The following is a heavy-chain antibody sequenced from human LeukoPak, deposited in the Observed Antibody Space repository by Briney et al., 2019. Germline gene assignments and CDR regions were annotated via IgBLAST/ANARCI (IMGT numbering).Heavy chain of an antibody. J-gene: IGHJ3*02. V-gene: IGHV4-59*01. D-gene: IGHD2-2*01. CDR2: IYNSGTT. CDR1: DVSITNNY. CDR3: ARRSCTTTTCYDAFDI. Sequence: SETLSLTCSVSDVSITNNYWSWIRPPPGKGLEWIGYIYNSGTTNYNSSLMSRVTTSVDTSKNQFSLKLSSVTAADTAMYYCARRSCTTTTCYDAFDIWGQGTMVTVSS.